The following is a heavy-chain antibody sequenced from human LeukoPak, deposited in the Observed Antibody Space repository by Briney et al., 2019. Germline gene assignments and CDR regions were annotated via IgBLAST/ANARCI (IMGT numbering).Heavy chain of an antibody. CDR2: ISDSGAST. CDR1: GFTFTTYV. CDR3: AKSHSVGYRGYFDY. D-gene: IGHD5-12*01. J-gene: IGHJ4*02. Sequence: GGSLRLSCAASGFTFTTYVMSWVRQAPGKGLEWVSTISDSGASTYYADSVKGRFTISRDNSKNTLYLQMNSLRAEDTAVYYCAKSHSVGYRGYFDYWGQGTLVTVSS. V-gene: IGHV3-23*01.